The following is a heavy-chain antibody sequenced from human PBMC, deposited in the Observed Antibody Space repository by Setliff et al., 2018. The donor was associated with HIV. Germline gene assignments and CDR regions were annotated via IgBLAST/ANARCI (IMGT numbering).Heavy chain of an antibody. D-gene: IGHD3-22*01. Sequence: GASVKVSCKTSGYTFTNSTIGWVRQAPGQGLEWMGWISTYTSDTNYAQKFQGRVTMTTDTSTSTAYMELRSLRSDDTAVYYCAREPRYYHTSGTDAFDIWGQGTMVTVSS. CDR3: AREPRYYHTSGTDAFDI. V-gene: IGHV1-18*01. CDR2: ISTYTSDT. J-gene: IGHJ3*02. CDR1: GYTFTNST.